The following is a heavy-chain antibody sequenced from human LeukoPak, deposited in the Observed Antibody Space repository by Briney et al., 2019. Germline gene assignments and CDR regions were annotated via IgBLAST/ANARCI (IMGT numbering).Heavy chain of an antibody. Sequence: PGGSQRLSCAASGFTFSSYAMDWVRQAPGKGLEWVAFISYDGNNENYADSVKGRFTISRDDSKNTLYLHMNSLRAEDTAVYYCARVMGDGYYDSSGYYYTWGQGTLVTVSS. CDR2: ISYDGNNE. J-gene: IGHJ5*02. V-gene: IGHV3-30-3*01. CDR3: ARVMGDGYYDSSGYYYT. D-gene: IGHD3-22*01. CDR1: GFTFSSYA.